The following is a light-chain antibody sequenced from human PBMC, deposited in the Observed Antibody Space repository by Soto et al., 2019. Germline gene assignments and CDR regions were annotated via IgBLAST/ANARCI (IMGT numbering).Light chain of an antibody. CDR1: QNTYYN. V-gene: IGKV3-15*01. Sequence: ILMTQSPATVSVSPGESATLSCRASQNTYYNVARYQHRPGQAPRLLIYRASTRAPGVPARFSGSGSGTEFTLTVSRLQPEDFAVYSCLQYHNLWAFGQGTKVEI. J-gene: IGKJ1*01. CDR3: LQYHNLWA. CDR2: RAS.